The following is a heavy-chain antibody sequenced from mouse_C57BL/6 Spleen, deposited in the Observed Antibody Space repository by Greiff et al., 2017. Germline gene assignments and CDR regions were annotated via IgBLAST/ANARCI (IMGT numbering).Heavy chain of an antibody. Sequence: DVKVEESEGGLVQPGRSLKLSCTASGFTFSDYYMAWVRQVPEKGLEWVANINYDGSRTYSLDSLKSRFIISRDNAKNILYLQMSSLKSEDTATYYSARECNYDAMDYWGQGTSVTVSS. D-gene: IGHD2-1*01. V-gene: IGHV5-16*01. CDR2: INYDGSRT. CDR3: ARECNYDAMDY. CDR1: GFTFSDYY. J-gene: IGHJ4*01.